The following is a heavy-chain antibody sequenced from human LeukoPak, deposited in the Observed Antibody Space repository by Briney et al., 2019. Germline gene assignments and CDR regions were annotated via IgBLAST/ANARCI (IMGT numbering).Heavy chain of an antibody. D-gene: IGHD5-18*01. CDR2: IYYSGST. J-gene: IGHJ6*02. CDR3: ARSEQLWLLGVYYYGMDV. CDR1: GGSISSSSYY. Sequence: SETLSLTCTVSGGSISSSSYYWGWIRQPPGKGLEWIGSIYYSGSTNYNPSLKSRVTISVDTSKNQFSLKLSSVTAADTAVYYCARSEQLWLLGVYYYGMDVWGQGTTVTVSS. V-gene: IGHV4-39*07.